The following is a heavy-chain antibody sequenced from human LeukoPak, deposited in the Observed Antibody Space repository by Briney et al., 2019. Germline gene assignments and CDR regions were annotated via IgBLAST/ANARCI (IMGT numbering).Heavy chain of an antibody. J-gene: IGHJ3*02. D-gene: IGHD3-3*02. CDR2: IYSGGST. V-gene: IGHV3-53*05. Sequence: SGGSLRLSRAASGFTVSSNYMSWVRQAPGKGLEWVSVIYSGGSTYYADSVKGRFTISRDNSKNTLYLQMNSLRAEDTAVYYCAREISRTGAFDIWGQGTMVTVSS. CDR3: AREISRTGAFDI. CDR1: GFTVSSNY.